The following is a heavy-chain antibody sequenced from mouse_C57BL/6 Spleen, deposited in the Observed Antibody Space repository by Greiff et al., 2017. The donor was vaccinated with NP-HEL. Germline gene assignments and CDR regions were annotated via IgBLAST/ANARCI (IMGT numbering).Heavy chain of an antibody. CDR2: ISDGGSYT. V-gene: IGHV5-4*01. J-gene: IGHJ2*01. D-gene: IGHD2-3*01. CDR3: ARDRDGYYAYFDY. CDR1: GFTFSSYA. Sequence: EVQGVESGGGLVKPGGSLKLSCAASGFTFSSYAMSWVRQTPEKRLEWVATISDGGSYTYYPDNVKGRFTISRDNAKNNLYLQMSHLKSEDTAMYYCARDRDGYYAYFDYWGQGTTLTVSS.